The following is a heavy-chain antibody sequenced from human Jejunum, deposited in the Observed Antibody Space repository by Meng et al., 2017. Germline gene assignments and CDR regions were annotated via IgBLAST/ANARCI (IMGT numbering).Heavy chain of an antibody. J-gene: IGHJ5*02. D-gene: IGHD3-16*01. Sequence: HAQLVQSGAEVQKTGAPVQVSCKASSYTFINHDINWVRQATGQGREWMGWMNSNTGDTVYAPKFQVRVTITRDTSITTAHMELTSLRSEDTAVYYCVRGAGFGGRDWIDPWGQGTLVTVSS. CDR1: SYTFINHD. V-gene: IGHV1-8*01. CDR3: VRGAGFGGRDWIDP. CDR2: MNSNTGDT.